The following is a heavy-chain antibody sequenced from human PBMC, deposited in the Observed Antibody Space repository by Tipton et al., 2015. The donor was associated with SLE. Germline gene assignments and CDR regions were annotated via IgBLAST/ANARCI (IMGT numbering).Heavy chain of an antibody. J-gene: IGHJ4*02. Sequence: TLSLTCTVSGYSISSGFYWGWIRQPPGKGLEWIGNIYHSGSTFYNPSLKSRVTISVDTSKNQFSLKLSSVTAADTAVYYCARRAGDYGYWGQGTLVTVSS. D-gene: IGHD4-17*01. V-gene: IGHV4-38-2*02. CDR1: GYSISSGFY. CDR3: ARRAGDYGY. CDR2: IYHSGST.